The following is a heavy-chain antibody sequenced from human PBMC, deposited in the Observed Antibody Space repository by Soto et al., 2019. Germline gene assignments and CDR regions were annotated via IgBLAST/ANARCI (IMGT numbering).Heavy chain of an antibody. D-gene: IGHD1-26*01. CDR3: AKAFFGSYYFDY. J-gene: IGHJ4*02. CDR2: ISGSGGST. V-gene: IGHV3-23*01. Sequence: GGSLRLSCAASEFTFSSYAMSWVRQTPGKGLGWVSAISGSGGSTYYSDSMKGRFTISRDNSKNTLYLQMNSLRAEDTAIYYCAKAFFGSYYFDYWGQGTLVTV. CDR1: EFTFSSYA.